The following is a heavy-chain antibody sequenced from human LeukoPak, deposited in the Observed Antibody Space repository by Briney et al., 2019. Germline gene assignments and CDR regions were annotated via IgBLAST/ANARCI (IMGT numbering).Heavy chain of an antibody. CDR2: IIPIFGTA. D-gene: IGHD2/OR15-2a*01. CDR1: GGTFSSYA. CDR3: AREEYIDAFDI. V-gene: IGHV1-69*05. J-gene: IGHJ3*02. Sequence: GASVKVSCKASGGTFSSYAISWVRQAPGQGLEWMGRIIPIFGTANYAQKFQGRVTITTDESTSTAYMEPSSLRSEDTAVYYCAREEYIDAFDIWGRGTMVTVSS.